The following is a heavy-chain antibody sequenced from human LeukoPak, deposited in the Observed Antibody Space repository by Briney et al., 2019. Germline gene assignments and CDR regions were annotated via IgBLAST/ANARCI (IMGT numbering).Heavy chain of an antibody. D-gene: IGHD4-23*01. CDR1: GRSISSGGYS. CDR2: IYHSGST. V-gene: IGHV4-30-2*01. CDR3: ARAPNTPSTVVTEDYYFDY. J-gene: IGHJ4*02. Sequence: PSQTLSLTCAVSGRSISSGGYSWSWIRQPPGKGLEWIGYIYHSGSTYYNPSLKSRVTISVDRSKNQFSLKLSSVTAADTAVYYCARAPNTPSTVVTEDYYFDYCGQGTLVTVSS.